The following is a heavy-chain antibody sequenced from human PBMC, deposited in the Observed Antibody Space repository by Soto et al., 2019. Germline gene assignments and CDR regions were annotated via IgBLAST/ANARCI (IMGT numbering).Heavy chain of an antibody. Sequence: EVQLLESGGGLVQPGGSLRLSCAASGFTFSSYAMSWVRQAPGKGLEWVSAISGSGGSTYYADSVKGRFTISRDNSKNTLYLQMNSLRAEDTAVYYCVRTGGGGYSGYDGLYFDYWGQGTLVTVSS. D-gene: IGHD5-12*01. V-gene: IGHV3-23*01. CDR1: GFTFSSYA. CDR2: ISGSGGST. J-gene: IGHJ4*02. CDR3: VRTGGGGYSGYDGLYFDY.